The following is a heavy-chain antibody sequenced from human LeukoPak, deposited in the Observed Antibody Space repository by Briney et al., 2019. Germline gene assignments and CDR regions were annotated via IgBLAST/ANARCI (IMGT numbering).Heavy chain of an antibody. CDR1: GYSFTSYW. D-gene: IGHD3-10*01. Sequence: GESLKISCKGSGYSFTSYWIGWVGQMPGKGLEWMGIIYPGDSDTRYSPSFQGQVTISADKSISTAYLQWSSLKASDTAMYYCERHHRRGSGSSRQRSYYYYGMDVWGQGTTVTVSS. J-gene: IGHJ6*02. V-gene: IGHV5-51*01. CDR3: ERHHRRGSGSSRQRSYYYYGMDV. CDR2: IYPGDSDT.